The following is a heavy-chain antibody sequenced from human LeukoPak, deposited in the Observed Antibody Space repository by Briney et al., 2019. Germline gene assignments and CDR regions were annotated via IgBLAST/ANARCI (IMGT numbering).Heavy chain of an antibody. CDR1: GGSIRSSDYS. CDR2: IYYSGNI. Sequence: SETLSLTCTVAGGSIRSSDYSWVWIRQPSGKGLEWIGTIYYSGNIYYNPSLKSRVTISVDTSKNQFSLKLSSVTAADTAVYYCARARRYCSSTSCYGLWFDPWGQGTLVTVSS. D-gene: IGHD2-2*01. CDR3: ARARRYCSSTSCYGLWFDP. J-gene: IGHJ5*02. V-gene: IGHV4-39*07.